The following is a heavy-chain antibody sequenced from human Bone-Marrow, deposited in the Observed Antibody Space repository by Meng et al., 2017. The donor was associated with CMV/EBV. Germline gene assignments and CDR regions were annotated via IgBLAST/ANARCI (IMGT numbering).Heavy chain of an antibody. V-gene: IGHV5-51*01. CDR1: GYSFPSYW. Sequence: GEFLKISCQGSGYSFPSYWIAWVRQAPGKGLECMGIIYPADSDTRYSPSFQGQVTISADKSISTAYLQWSSLKASDTAMYYFVREDYGAYYYYAMDVWGQGTTVTVSS. D-gene: IGHD3-16*01. J-gene: IGHJ6*02. CDR3: VREDYGAYYYYAMDV. CDR2: IYPADSDT.